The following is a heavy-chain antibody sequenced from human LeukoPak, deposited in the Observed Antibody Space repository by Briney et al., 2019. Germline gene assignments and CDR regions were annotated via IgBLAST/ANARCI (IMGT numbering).Heavy chain of an antibody. Sequence: SETLSLTCAVYGGSFSGYYWSWIRQPPGKGLEWIGEINHSGSTNYNPSLKSRVTISVDTSKNQFSLKLSSVTAADTAVYYCARVGADGSGFLFDYWGQGTLVTVTS. J-gene: IGHJ4*02. CDR3: ARVGADGSGFLFDY. D-gene: IGHD3-10*01. V-gene: IGHV4-34*01. CDR1: GGSFSGYY. CDR2: INHSGST.